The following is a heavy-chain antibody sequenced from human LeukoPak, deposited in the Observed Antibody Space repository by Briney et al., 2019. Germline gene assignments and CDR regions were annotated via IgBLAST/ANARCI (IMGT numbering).Heavy chain of an antibody. Sequence: GGSLRLSCAASGFTFSSYEMSWVRQAPGKGLEWVSYISSSGSTIYYADSVKGRFTISRDNAKNSLYLQMNSLRAEDTAVYYCARGKPSYYYDSSGYFYNGAFDIWGQGTMVTVSS. CDR2: ISSSGSTI. D-gene: IGHD3-22*01. V-gene: IGHV3-48*03. J-gene: IGHJ3*02. CDR1: GFTFSSYE. CDR3: ARGKPSYYYDSSGYFYNGAFDI.